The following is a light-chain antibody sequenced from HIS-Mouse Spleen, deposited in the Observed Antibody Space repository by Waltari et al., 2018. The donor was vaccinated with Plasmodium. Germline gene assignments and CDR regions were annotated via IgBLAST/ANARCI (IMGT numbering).Light chain of an antibody. Sequence: SYVLTQPPSVSVAPGKTARITCGGNNIGSKSVHWYQQKPGQAPVRVFYDDSDRPSGIPERFAGSNAGNTATLTISRVEAGDEADYYCQVWDSSSDHPDVVFGGGTKLTVL. J-gene: IGLJ2*01. CDR3: QVWDSSSDHPDVV. CDR1: NIGSKS. V-gene: IGLV3-21*03. CDR2: DDS.